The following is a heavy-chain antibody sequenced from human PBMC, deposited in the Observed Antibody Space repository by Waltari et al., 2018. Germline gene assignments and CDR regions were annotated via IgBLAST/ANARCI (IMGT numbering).Heavy chain of an antibody. CDR2: IGNQGNTYAT. Sequence: EVQLVESGGGLVQPGGSLKLSGAASGFIFSGSPIHWVRQASGKGLEWVGRIGNQGNTYATVYTESVKGRFTISRDDSKNTAYLQMNSLKIEDTAFYYCTRSPGFGPWGQGTLVTVSS. J-gene: IGHJ5*02. CDR1: GFIFSGSP. V-gene: IGHV3-73*02. CDR3: TRSPGFGP.